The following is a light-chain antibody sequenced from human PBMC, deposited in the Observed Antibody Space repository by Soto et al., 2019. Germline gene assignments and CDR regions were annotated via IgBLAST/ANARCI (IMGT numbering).Light chain of an antibody. CDR1: QSVSSN. CDR2: GAS. CDR3: QQYNNWPWT. J-gene: IGKJ1*01. Sequence: VMTQSPATLSVSPGERATLSCRASQSVSSNLAWYQQKPGQAPRLLIYGASTRATGIPARFSGSGSGTEFTLTISSLQSEDFAVYYCQQYNNWPWTFGQGTKVDI. V-gene: IGKV3-15*01.